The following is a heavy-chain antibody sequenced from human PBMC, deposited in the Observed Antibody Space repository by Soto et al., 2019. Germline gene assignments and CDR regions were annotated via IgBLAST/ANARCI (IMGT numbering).Heavy chain of an antibody. V-gene: IGHV1-18*01. CDR2: ISGYNGNT. CDR1: GYTFSNYG. D-gene: IGHD6-13*01. J-gene: IGHJ1*01. CDR3: ARGGSSWSAEYYQH. Sequence: QVHLVQSGAEVKKPGASVKVSCKASGYTFSNYGISWVRQAPGQGPEWMGWISGYNGNTNYAQSLQGRVTMTTDTSTSTAYMELSSLRSDDTAIYYCARGGSSWSAEYYQHWGQGTLVIVSS.